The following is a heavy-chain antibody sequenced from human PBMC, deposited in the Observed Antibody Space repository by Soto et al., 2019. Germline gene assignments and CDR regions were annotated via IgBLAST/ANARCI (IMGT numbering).Heavy chain of an antibody. CDR3: ATVPPVDTAMAVFDY. D-gene: IGHD5-18*01. Sequence: PGESLKISCKGSGYSFTSYWISWVRQMPGKGLEWMGRIDPSDSYTNYSPSFQGHVTISADKSISTAYLQWSSLKASDTAMYYCATVPPVDTAMAVFDYWGQGTLVTVSS. CDR2: IDPSDSYT. J-gene: IGHJ4*02. CDR1: GYSFTSYW. V-gene: IGHV5-10-1*01.